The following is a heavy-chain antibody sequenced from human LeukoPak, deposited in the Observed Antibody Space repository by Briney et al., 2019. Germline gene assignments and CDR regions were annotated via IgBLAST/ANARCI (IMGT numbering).Heavy chain of an antibody. CDR2: ISAYNGNT. D-gene: IGHD1-26*01. J-gene: IGHJ5*02. Sequence: GASVKVSCKASGYTFTSYYMHWVRQAPGQGLEWMGWISAYNGNTNYAQKLQGRVTMTTDTSTNTAYMELRSLRSDDTAVYYCARDNSVGDYAWWFDPWGQGTLVTVSS. CDR1: GYTFTSYY. CDR3: ARDNSVGDYAWWFDP. V-gene: IGHV1-18*04.